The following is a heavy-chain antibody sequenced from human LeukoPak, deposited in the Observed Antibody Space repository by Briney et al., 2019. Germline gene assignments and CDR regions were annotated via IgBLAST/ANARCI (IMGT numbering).Heavy chain of an antibody. V-gene: IGHV4-59*01. J-gene: IGHJ4*02. CDR3: ARVDPDCSSALEVFDY. CDR2: IYYSGST. CDR1: GGSISSYY. D-gene: IGHD6-6*01. Sequence: PSETLSLTCTASGGSISSYYLSWIRQPPGKGLEWIGYIYYSGSTNYNPSLKSRVTISVDTSKNQFSLKLSSVTAADTAVYYCARVDPDCSSALEVFDYWGQGTLVTVSS.